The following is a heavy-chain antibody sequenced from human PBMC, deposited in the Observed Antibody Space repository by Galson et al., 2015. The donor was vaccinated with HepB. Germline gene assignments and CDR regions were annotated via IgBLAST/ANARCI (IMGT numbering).Heavy chain of an antibody. CDR3: ARGGHTVATMYYWFDS. CDR2: INHSGST. CDR1: GGSFSDSS. V-gene: IGHV4-34*01. D-gene: IGHD5-12*01. J-gene: IGHJ5*01. Sequence: ETLSLTCAVYGGSFSDSSWNWIRQPPGKGLEWIGEINHSGSTNYKPPLKSRVTMSVDASRNQFSLKLNSVTAADTAVYYCARGGHTVATMYYWFDSWGQGTLVTVSS.